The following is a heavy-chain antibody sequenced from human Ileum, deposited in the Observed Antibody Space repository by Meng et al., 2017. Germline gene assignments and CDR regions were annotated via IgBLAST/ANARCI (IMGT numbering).Heavy chain of an antibody. D-gene: IGHD1-1*01. CDR2: IYDSGST. CDR1: GGSISSGGYY. V-gene: IGHV4-31*03. Sequence: QVQLQESGPGLVKPSQTLSLTCTVSGGSISSGGYYWSWIRQHPGEGLEWIGYIYDSGSTYYNPSLKSRIAISGDTSKNQFSLNLSSVTAADTAVYYCARGGTAYFDYWGQGTLVTVSS. J-gene: IGHJ4*02. CDR3: ARGGTAYFDY.